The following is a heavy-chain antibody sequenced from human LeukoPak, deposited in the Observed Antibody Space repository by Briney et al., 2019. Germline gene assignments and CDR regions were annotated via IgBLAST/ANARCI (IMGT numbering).Heavy chain of an antibody. V-gene: IGHV1-8*01. D-gene: IGHD6-13*01. CDR2: MNPNSGNT. Sequence: ASVKVSCKASGYTFTSYDINWVRQATGQGLEWMGWMNPNSGNTGYAQKFQGRVTMTRNTSISTAYMELSSLRSEDTAVYYCARGFIAAAALGYWGQGTLVTVSS. CDR1: GYTFTSYD. CDR3: ARGFIAAAALGY. J-gene: IGHJ4*02.